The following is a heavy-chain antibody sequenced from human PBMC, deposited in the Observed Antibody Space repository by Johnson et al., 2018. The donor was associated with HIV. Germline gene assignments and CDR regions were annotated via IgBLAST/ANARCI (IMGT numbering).Heavy chain of an antibody. CDR3: ARDTSGEGIGAFDI. J-gene: IGHJ3*02. Sequence: VQLVESGGGLVQPGRSLRLSCAASGFTFDDYAMHWVRQAPGKGLEWVSGISWNSGSIDYADSVKGRFTISRDNAKNSLYLQMNSLRAEDTAVYYCARDTSGEGIGAFDIWGQGTMVTVSS. CDR1: GFTFDDYA. CDR2: ISWNSGSI. D-gene: IGHD3-10*01. V-gene: IGHV3-9*01.